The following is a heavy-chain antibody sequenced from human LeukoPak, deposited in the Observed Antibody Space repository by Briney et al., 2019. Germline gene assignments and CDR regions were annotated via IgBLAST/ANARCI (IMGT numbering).Heavy chain of an antibody. CDR1: GYAFTSYG. CDR2: ISAYNGNT. Sequence: ASVKVFCKASGYAFTSYGIGWVRQAPGQGLEWMGWISAYNGNTNYAQKLQGRVTMTTDTSTSTAYMELRSLRSDDTAVYYCARDPSRGYYDFWSGYPISPYYYYGMDVWGQGTTVTVSS. D-gene: IGHD3-3*01. V-gene: IGHV1-18*01. J-gene: IGHJ6*02. CDR3: ARDPSRGYYDFWSGYPISPYYYYGMDV.